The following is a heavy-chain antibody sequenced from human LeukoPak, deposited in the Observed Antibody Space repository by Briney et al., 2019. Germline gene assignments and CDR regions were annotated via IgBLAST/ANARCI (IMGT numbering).Heavy chain of an antibody. Sequence: GGSLRLSCAASGFTFSSYDMHWVRQAPGKGLEWVSAIYTAGDTYYPGSVKGRFTISRENAKNSLYLQMNSLRAGDTAVYYCARVLTVRSGGYDAFDIWGQGTMVTVSS. CDR1: GFTFSSYD. CDR3: ARVLTVRSGGYDAFDI. CDR2: IYTAGDT. D-gene: IGHD6-25*01. J-gene: IGHJ3*02. V-gene: IGHV3-13*01.